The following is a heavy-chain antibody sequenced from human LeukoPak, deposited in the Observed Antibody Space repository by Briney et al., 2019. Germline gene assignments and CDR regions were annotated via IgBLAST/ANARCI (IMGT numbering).Heavy chain of an antibody. Sequence: ASVKVSCKASGYTFTGYYMHWVRQAPGQGLEWMGWINPNSGGTNYAHKFQGRVTMTRATSISTAYMELSRLRSDETAVYYCGRVGQQQLVLLGGYWGQGTLVTVST. CDR1: GYTFTGYY. V-gene: IGHV1-2*02. CDR3: GRVGQQQLVLLGGY. D-gene: IGHD6-13*01. J-gene: IGHJ4*02. CDR2: INPNSGGT.